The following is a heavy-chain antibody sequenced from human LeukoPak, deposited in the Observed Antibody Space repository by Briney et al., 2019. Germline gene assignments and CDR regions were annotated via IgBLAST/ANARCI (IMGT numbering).Heavy chain of an antibody. Sequence: GASVKVYCKASGYTFTYRYLHWVRQAPGQALEWMGWITPFNGNTNYAQKFQDRVTITRDRSMSTAYMELSSLRSEDTAMYYCARGGIAAADDDAFDIWGQGTMVTVSS. CDR2: ITPFNGNT. J-gene: IGHJ3*02. V-gene: IGHV1-45*02. D-gene: IGHD6-13*01. CDR3: ARGGIAAADDDAFDI. CDR1: GYTFTYRY.